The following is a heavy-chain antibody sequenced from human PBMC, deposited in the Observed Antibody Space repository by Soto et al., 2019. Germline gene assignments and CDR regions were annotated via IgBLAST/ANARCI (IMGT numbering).Heavy chain of an antibody. V-gene: IGHV3-21*01. Sequence: GGSLRLSCAVSGFIFSRYSMNWVRQAPGKGLEWVSSIGTSGSYIYDTDSVKGRFTISRDNTKDSLYLQMNSLRIEDTAVYYCARELERVFDYWGQGTLVTVSS. CDR1: GFIFSRYS. D-gene: IGHD1-1*01. CDR3: ARELERVFDY. CDR2: IGTSGSYI. J-gene: IGHJ4*02.